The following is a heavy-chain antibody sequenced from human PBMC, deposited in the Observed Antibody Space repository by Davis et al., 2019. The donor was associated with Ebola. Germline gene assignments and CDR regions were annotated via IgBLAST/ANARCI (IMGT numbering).Heavy chain of an antibody. V-gene: IGHV4-59*08. CDR3: ARFEMATIEGDDAFDI. CDR2: IHYSGNT. Sequence: SETLSLTCTVSCGSISSYHWSWIRQPPGKGLEWLGYIHYSGNTNYNPSLKRRVTISVDTSKRQFSLNLSSVTAADTAMYYCARFEMATIEGDDAFDIWGQGTRVTVSS. D-gene: IGHD5-24*01. J-gene: IGHJ3*02. CDR1: CGSISSYH.